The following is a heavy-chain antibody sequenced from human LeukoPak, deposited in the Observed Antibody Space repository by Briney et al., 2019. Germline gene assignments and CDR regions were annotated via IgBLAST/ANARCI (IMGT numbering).Heavy chain of an antibody. CDR3: ASRGSGSRLFDY. V-gene: IGHV3-64*01. CDR1: GFTFSSYA. D-gene: IGHD1-26*01. J-gene: IGHJ4*02. Sequence: GGSLRLSCAASGFTFSSYAMHWVRQAPGKGLEYVSAISSNGGSTYYANSVKGRFTISRDNSKNTLYLQMGSLRAEDMAVYYCASRGSGSRLFDYWGQGTLVTVSS. CDR2: ISSNGGST.